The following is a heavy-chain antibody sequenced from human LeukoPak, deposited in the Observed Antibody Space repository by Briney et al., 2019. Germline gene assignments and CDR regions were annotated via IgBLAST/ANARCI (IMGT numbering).Heavy chain of an antibody. D-gene: IGHD4-17*01. CDR3: ARLTTVTSSGAFDI. Sequence: PSETLSLTCAVYGGSFSGYYWSWIRQPPGKGLEWIGGINHSGSTNYNPSLKSRVTISVDTSKNQFSLKLSSVTAADTAVYYCARLTTVTSSGAFDIWGQGTMVTVSS. CDR2: INHSGST. V-gene: IGHV4-34*01. CDR1: GGSFSGYY. J-gene: IGHJ3*02.